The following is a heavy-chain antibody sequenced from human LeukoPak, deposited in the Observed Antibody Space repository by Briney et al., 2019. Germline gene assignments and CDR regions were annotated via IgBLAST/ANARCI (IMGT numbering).Heavy chain of an antibody. J-gene: IGHJ5*02. CDR3: ARGPEGGSGYPGRWFDP. D-gene: IGHD3-22*01. CDR2: IYYSGST. Sequence: SETLSLTCTVSGGSISSSSYYWGWIRQPPGKGLEWIGSIYYSGSTYYNPSLKSRVTISVDTSKNQFSLKLSSVTAADTAVYYCARGPEGGSGYPGRWFDPRGQGTLVTVSS. CDR1: GGSISSSSYY. V-gene: IGHV4-39*07.